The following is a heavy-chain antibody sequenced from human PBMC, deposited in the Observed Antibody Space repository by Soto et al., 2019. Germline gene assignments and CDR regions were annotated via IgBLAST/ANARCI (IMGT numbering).Heavy chain of an antibody. V-gene: IGHV4-31*03. Sequence: PSETLSLTCTVSGGSISSGGYYWSWIRQHPGKGLEWIGYIYYSGSTYYNPSLKSRVTISVDTSKSQFSLKLSSVTAADTAVYYCARWEDIVVVPAALNAFDIWGQGTMVTVSS. CDR3: ARWEDIVVVPAALNAFDI. CDR2: IYYSGST. J-gene: IGHJ3*02. CDR1: GGSISSGGYY. D-gene: IGHD2-2*01.